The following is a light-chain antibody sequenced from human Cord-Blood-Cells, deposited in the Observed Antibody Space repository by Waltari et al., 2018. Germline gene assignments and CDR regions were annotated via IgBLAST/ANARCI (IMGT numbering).Light chain of an antibody. V-gene: IGLV3-21*04. J-gene: IGLJ1*01. Sequence: SYVLTQPPSVPVAPGKTARITCGGNNIGSKSVHWYQQKPGQAPVLVIYYASDRPSGIPERFSGSNSGNTATLTISRVEAGDEADYYCQVWDSSSDHYVFGTGTKVTVL. CDR2: YAS. CDR3: QVWDSSSDHYV. CDR1: NIGSKS.